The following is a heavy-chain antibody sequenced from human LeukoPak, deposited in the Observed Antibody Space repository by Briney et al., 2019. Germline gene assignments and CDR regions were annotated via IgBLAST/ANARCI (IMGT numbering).Heavy chain of an antibody. D-gene: IGHD6-6*01. CDR3: ARRKAVRPDYYFDY. CDR2: YYYSGST. Sequence: SETLSLTCTVSGGSISNYYWTWIPQPPGKGLEWIGYYYYSGSTNYNPSLKSRVTISIATSKNHLSLKLSSVTAADTAVYYCARRKAVRPDYYFDYWGQGTLVTVSS. J-gene: IGHJ4*02. CDR1: GGSISNYY. V-gene: IGHV4-59*12.